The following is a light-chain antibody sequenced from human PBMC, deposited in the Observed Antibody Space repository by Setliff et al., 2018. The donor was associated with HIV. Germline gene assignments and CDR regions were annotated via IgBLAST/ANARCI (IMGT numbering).Light chain of an antibody. Sequence: VLTQPRSVSGSPGQSVAISCTGTNSDVGAYNYVSWYQQPPGKVPKLIIYEVNKRPSGVPDRFSGSKSGNAASLTISGLQADDEADYYCCSHAGSYTLVFGGGTKVTV. J-gene: IGLJ2*01. CDR3: CSHAGSYTLV. CDR1: NSDVGAYNY. CDR2: EVN. V-gene: IGLV2-11*01.